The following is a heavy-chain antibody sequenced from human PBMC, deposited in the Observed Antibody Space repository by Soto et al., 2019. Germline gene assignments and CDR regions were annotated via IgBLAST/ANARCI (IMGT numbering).Heavy chain of an antibody. V-gene: IGHV3-23*01. D-gene: IGHD3-10*02. CDR2: IIGSGIDT. CDR3: VFGVRGLIETFFDY. J-gene: IGHJ4*02. Sequence: GGSLRLSCATSGFPFSNYCMCWVRRIPGKGLEWVAGIIGSGIDTLYKDSVRGRFTVSRDNSRNTVYLQMNNLRAEDTAFYYCVFGVRGLIETFFDYWGRGSQVTVSS. CDR1: GFPFSNYC.